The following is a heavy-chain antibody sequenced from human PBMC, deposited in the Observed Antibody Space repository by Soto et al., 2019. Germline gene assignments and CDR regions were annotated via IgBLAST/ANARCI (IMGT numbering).Heavy chain of an antibody. Sequence: QVQLVQSGAEVKKPGSSVKVSCKASGDTFSSYPFSWVRQAPGQGLEWMGGIVPLLGTADYAQKFQDRVTITADDSTSTVYMELSSLRSDDTAVYYCARDRGSQNWYFGVWGRGTLVSVSS. J-gene: IGHJ2*01. D-gene: IGHD3-10*01. V-gene: IGHV1-69*01. CDR1: GDTFSSYP. CDR2: IVPLLGTA. CDR3: ARDRGSQNWYFGV.